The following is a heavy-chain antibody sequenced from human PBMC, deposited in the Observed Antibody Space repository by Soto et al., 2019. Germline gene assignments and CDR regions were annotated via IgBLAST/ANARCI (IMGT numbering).Heavy chain of an antibody. CDR3: AKDRYKTSARGSIDY. D-gene: IGHD3-9*01. V-gene: IGHV3-23*01. J-gene: IGHJ4*02. CDR2: IGGSGGST. CDR1: GFTFSSYA. Sequence: EVQLLDSGGDSVQPGGSLRLSCAASGFTFSSYAMSWVRQAPGKGLEWVSAIGGSGGSTYYADSVKGRFTISRDNSKNTLNLQMSSLRAEDTAVYYCAKDRYKTSARGSIDYWGQGTLVTVSS.